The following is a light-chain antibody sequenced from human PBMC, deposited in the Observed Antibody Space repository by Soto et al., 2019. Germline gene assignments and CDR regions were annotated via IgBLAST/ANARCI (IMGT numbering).Light chain of an antibody. CDR1: QLFSRSY. J-gene: IGKJ5*01. CDR2: GAX. V-gene: IGKV3-20*01. CDR3: QQYGSSPTST. Sequence: LLTQSPGTMSLSPGEISTLSRRASQLFSRSYLALYLQKSGQAPRILXXGAXSRATGIPDRFSGSGSGKAFTLTISRLEPEEFAVYYCQQYGSSPTSTFGQGTRLEIK.